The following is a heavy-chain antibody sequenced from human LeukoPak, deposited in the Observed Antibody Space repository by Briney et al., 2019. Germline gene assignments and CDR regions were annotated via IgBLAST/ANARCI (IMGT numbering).Heavy chain of an antibody. V-gene: IGHV3-30-3*01. CDR1: GFTFSSYA. D-gene: IGHD6-19*01. Sequence: GGSLRLSCAASGFTFSSYAIHWVRQAPGKGLEWVAVISYDGSNKYYADSVKGRFTISRDNSKNTLCLQMNSLRAEDTAVYYCARDGRAVAGNGGVDAFDIWGQGTMVTVSS. J-gene: IGHJ3*02. CDR2: ISYDGSNK. CDR3: ARDGRAVAGNGGVDAFDI.